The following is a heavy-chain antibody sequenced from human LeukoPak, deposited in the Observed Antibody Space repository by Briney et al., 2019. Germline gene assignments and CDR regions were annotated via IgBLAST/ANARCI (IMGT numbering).Heavy chain of an antibody. V-gene: IGHV4-38-2*01. Sequence: SETLSLTCAVSGYSISSCYYWGWIRQPPGKGLEWIGSIYHSGSTYYNPSLKSRVTVSVDTSKNQFSLKLSSVTAADTAVYYCARHSRVSYYFDYWGQGTLVTVSS. J-gene: IGHJ4*02. CDR1: GYSISSCYY. CDR2: IYHSGST. CDR3: ARHSRVSYYFDY.